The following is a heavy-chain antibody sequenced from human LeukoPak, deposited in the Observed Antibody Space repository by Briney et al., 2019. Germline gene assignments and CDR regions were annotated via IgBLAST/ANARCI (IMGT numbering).Heavy chain of an antibody. CDR1: GXTFDDYG. D-gene: IGHD3-22*01. Sequence: GGSLRLSCAASGXTFDDYGVTWVRQAPGKGLEWVSSINWNGGSTGYADSVKGRFTISRDNAKNSLFLQMNSLRAEDTALYYCARDRGPYDSSGYYPYDAFDIWGQGTMVTVSS. J-gene: IGHJ3*02. V-gene: IGHV3-20*04. CDR2: INWNGGST. CDR3: ARDRGPYDSSGYYPYDAFDI.